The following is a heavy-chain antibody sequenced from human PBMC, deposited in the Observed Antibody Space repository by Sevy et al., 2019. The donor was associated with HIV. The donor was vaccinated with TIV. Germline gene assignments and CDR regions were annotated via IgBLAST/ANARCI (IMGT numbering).Heavy chain of an antibody. Sequence: GGSLRLSCAASGFTFSNAWMNWVRQAPAKGLEWVGRIKSKTDGGTTDYAAPVKGRFTISRDDSKNTLYLQMNSLKTEDTAVYYCTTYSSGWYYDAFDIWGQGTMVTVSS. CDR3: TTYSSGWYYDAFDI. V-gene: IGHV3-15*07. CDR1: GFTFSNAW. D-gene: IGHD6-19*01. CDR2: IKSKTDGGTT. J-gene: IGHJ3*02.